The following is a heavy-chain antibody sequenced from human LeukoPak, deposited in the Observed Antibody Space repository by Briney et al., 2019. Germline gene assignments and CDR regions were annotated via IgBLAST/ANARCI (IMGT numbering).Heavy chain of an antibody. D-gene: IGHD3-10*01. J-gene: IGHJ5*02. CDR1: GYTFTSYG. CDR3: ARDLSAMVRGVINWFDP. V-gene: IGHV1-18*01. CDR2: ISAYNGNT. Sequence: GASVKVSCKASGYTFTSYGISWVRQAPGQGLEWMGWISAYNGNTNYAQKLQGRVTMTTNTSTSTAYMELRSLRSDDTAVYYYARDLSAMVRGVINWFDPWGQGTLVTVSS.